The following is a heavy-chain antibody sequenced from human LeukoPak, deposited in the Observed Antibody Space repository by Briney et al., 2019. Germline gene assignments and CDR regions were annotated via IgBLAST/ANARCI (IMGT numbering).Heavy chain of an antibody. CDR1: GFTFSSYA. D-gene: IGHD3-10*01. Sequence: PGRSLRLSCAASGFTFSSYAMHWVRQAPGKGLEWVAVISYDGSNKYYADSVKGRFTISRDNSKNTLYLQMNSLRAEDTAVYYCAREWFGELIWGQGTLVTVSS. CDR2: ISYDGSNK. CDR3: AREWFGELI. V-gene: IGHV3-30-3*01. J-gene: IGHJ4*02.